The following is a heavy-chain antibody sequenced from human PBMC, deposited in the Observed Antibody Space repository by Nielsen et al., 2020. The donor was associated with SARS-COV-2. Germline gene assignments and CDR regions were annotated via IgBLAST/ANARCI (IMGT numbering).Heavy chain of an antibody. V-gene: IGHV3-23*03. CDR2: IYTGGNT. Sequence: GESLKISCAASGFTFSSYAMSWVRQAPGKGLEWVSVIYTGGNTYYADSVKGRFTISRDNSKNTLDLHMNSLRADDTAVYFCARVEYSTSSGAFDIWGQGTVVTVSS. CDR1: GFTFSSYA. CDR3: ARVEYSTSSGAFDI. J-gene: IGHJ3*02. D-gene: IGHD6-6*01.